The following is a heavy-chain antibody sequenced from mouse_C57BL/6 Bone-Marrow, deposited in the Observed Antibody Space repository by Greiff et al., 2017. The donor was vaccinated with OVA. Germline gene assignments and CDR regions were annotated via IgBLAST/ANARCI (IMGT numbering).Heavy chain of an antibody. J-gene: IGHJ4*01. CDR3: ARLDSNYVGRRGYAMDY. V-gene: IGHV1-76*01. CDR2: IYPGSGNT. CDR1: GYTFTSYW. D-gene: IGHD2-5*01. Sequence: QVQLQQPGAELVKPGASVKLSCKASGYTFTSYWMHWVKQRPGQGLEWIARIYPGSGNTYYNEKFKGKATLTAEKSSSTAYMQLSSLTSEDSAVYFCARLDSNYVGRRGYAMDYWGQGTSVTVSS.